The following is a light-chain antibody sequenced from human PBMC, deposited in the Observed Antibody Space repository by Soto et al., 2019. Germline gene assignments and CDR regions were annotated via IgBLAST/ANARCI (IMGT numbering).Light chain of an antibody. V-gene: IGLV1-51*02. CDR2: ENI. CDR3: GTWDSSLSGGV. J-gene: IGLJ3*02. CDR1: SSNIGNNY. Sequence: QSVLTQPPSVSAAPGQKVTIFCSGSSSNIGNNYVSWYQQLPGTAPKLLIYENIKRPSGIPDRFSGSKSGTSATLDITGLQAGDEADYYCGTWDSSLSGGVFGGGTKVTVL.